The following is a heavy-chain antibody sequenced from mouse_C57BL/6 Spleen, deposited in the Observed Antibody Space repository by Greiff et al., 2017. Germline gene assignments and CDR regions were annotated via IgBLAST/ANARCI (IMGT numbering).Heavy chain of an antibody. CDR3: ARSEFINYAMDY. CDR1: GFTFTDYY. D-gene: IGHD1-1*01. Sequence: EVKLMESGGGLVQPGGSLSLSCAASGFTFTDYYMSWVRQPPGKALEWLGFIRNKANGYTTEYSASVKGRFTISRDNSQSILYLQMNALRAEDSATYYCARSEFINYAMDYWGQGTSVTVSS. V-gene: IGHV7-3*01. J-gene: IGHJ4*01. CDR2: IRNKANGYTT.